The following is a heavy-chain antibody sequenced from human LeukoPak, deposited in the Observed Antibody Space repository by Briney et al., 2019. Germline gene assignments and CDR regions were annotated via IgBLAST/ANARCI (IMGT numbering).Heavy chain of an antibody. CDR2: IYYSGST. CDR1: GGSISSSSYY. Sequence: SETLSLTCTVSGGSISSSSYYWGWIRQPPGKGLEWIGSIYYSGSTYYNPSLKSRVTISVDTSKNQFSLKLSSVTAADTAVYYCARPKLHYDYVWGRNKWWFDPWGQGTLVTVSS. D-gene: IGHD3-16*01. V-gene: IGHV4-39*01. J-gene: IGHJ5*02. CDR3: ARPKLHYDYVWGRNKWWFDP.